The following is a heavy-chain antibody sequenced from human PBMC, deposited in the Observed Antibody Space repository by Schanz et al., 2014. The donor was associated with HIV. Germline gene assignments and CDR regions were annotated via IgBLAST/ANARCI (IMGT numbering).Heavy chain of an antibody. V-gene: IGHV4-34*01. Sequence: QVHLQESGPGLVKPSETLSLICTVSGGSISSYYWSWIRQPPGKGLQWIGEINHSGSTNYNPSLKSRVTISVDTSKNQFSLRLNSVTAADTAVYYCARTPYYFDYWGQGTLVTVSS. CDR1: GGSISSYY. CDR3: ARTPYYFDY. J-gene: IGHJ4*02. CDR2: INHSGST.